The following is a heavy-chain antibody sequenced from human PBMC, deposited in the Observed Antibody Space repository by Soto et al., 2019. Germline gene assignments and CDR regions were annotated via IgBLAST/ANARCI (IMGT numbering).Heavy chain of an antibody. CDR1: GGTFGSYA. Sequence: SVKVSCKASGGTFGSYAISWVRQPPGQGLEWMGGIIPIFGTANYAQKFQGRVTITADESTSTAYMELSSLRSEDTAVYYCARIANCYGCSEYWGQGTLVTVSS. D-gene: IGHD2-21*01. V-gene: IGHV1-69*13. CDR2: IIPIFGTA. CDR3: ARIANCYGCSEY. J-gene: IGHJ4*02.